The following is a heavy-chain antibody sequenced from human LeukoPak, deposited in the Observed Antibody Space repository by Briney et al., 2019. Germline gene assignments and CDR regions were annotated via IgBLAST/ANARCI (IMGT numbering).Heavy chain of an antibody. CDR1: GYTFTGYY. CDR3: ARVGDGLNDAFDI. V-gene: IGHV1-2*02. D-gene: IGHD5-24*01. Sequence: ASAKVSCKASGYTFTGYYMHWVRQAPGQGLEWMGWINPNSGGTNYAQKFQGRVTMTRDTSISTAYMELSRLRSDDTAVYYCARVGDGLNDAFDIWGRGTMVTVSS. J-gene: IGHJ3*02. CDR2: INPNSGGT.